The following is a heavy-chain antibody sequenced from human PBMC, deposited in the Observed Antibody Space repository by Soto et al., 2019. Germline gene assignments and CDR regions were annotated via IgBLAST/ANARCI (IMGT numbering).Heavy chain of an antibody. CDR3: ARAFEDYYGSGSQTYGMDV. CDR2: ISAYNGNT. V-gene: IGHV1-18*01. Sequence: QVQLVQSGAEVKKPGASVKVSCKASGYTFTSYGISWVRQAPGQGLEWMGWISAYNGNTNYAQKLQGRVTMTTDTSTSTAYMELRRLRSDDTAVYYCARAFEDYYGSGSQTYGMDVWGQGTTVTVSS. D-gene: IGHD3-10*01. CDR1: GYTFTSYG. J-gene: IGHJ6*02.